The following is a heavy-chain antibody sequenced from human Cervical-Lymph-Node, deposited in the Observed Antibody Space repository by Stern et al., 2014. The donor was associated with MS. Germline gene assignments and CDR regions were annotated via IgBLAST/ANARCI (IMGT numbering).Heavy chain of an antibody. Sequence: QVQLVQSGGDVVQPGRSLRLSCAASGFPFSNYGMHWVRQAPGKGLEWVAVIWYDGSNIHYAEPVKGRFTISRDNTKNTLYLQMNSLRAEDTAVYYCARDPGWDLLQDWFDPWGQGTLVIVSS. J-gene: IGHJ5*02. CDR2: IWYDGSNI. V-gene: IGHV3-33*01. CDR1: GFPFSNYG. D-gene: IGHD1-26*01. CDR3: ARDPGWDLLQDWFDP.